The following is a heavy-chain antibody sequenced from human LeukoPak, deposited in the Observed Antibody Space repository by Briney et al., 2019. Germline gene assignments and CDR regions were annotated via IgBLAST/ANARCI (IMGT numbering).Heavy chain of an antibody. CDR2: IHYNGGT. V-gene: IGHV4-39*07. D-gene: IGHD1-26*01. Sequence: SETLSLTCTVSGGSISSSSYYWGWIRQPPGKGLEWIGSIHYNGGTYYNSSLKSRVTLSVDTSKNQFSLKLSSVSAADTALYYCATDHLFSAGDGGSYGLAWGQGTLVPVSS. CDR3: ATDHLFSAGDGGSYGLA. CDR1: GGSISSSSYY. J-gene: IGHJ5*02.